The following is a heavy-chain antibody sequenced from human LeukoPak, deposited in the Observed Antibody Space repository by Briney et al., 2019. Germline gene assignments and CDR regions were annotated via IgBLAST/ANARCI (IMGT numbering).Heavy chain of an antibody. D-gene: IGHD3-22*01. V-gene: IGHV3-30*02. CDR2: IRYDGSNK. J-gene: IGHJ5*02. Sequence: GGSLRLSCAASGFTFSSYGMHWVRQAPGKGLEWVAFIRYDGSNKYYADSVKGRFTISRDNSKNTLYLQMNSLRIEDTAVFYCAKDPYYDSSGYYFFSAGWFDPWGQGTLVTVSS. CDR3: AKDPYYDSSGYYFFSAGWFDP. CDR1: GFTFSSYG.